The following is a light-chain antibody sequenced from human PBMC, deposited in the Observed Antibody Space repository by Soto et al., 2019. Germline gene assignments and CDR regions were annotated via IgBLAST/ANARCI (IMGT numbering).Light chain of an antibody. Sequence: QSALTQPRSVSGSLGQSVTVSCTGTSSDVGGYNYVAWYQQHPGKAPKLMISDVNKRPSGVPDRFSGSKSGNTASRTISGLQAEDEADYFCCSFAGRIFVFGTGTKVTVL. CDR2: DVN. V-gene: IGLV2-11*01. CDR3: CSFAGRIFV. CDR1: SSDVGGYNY. J-gene: IGLJ1*01.